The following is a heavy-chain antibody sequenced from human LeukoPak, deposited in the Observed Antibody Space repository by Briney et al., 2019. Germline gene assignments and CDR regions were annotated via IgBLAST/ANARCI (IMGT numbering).Heavy chain of an antibody. D-gene: IGHD6-13*01. J-gene: IGHJ3*01. V-gene: IGHV3-23*01. CDR3: ARGGYSSTYTNAFDV. Sequence: GGSLRLSCAASGFTFSSYAMSWVRQAPGKGLEWVSAISGSGGSTYYADSVKGRFTISRDNSKNTLYLQMNSLRAEDTALYHCARGGYSSTYTNAFDVWGQGTMVTVSS. CDR2: ISGSGGST. CDR1: GFTFSSYA.